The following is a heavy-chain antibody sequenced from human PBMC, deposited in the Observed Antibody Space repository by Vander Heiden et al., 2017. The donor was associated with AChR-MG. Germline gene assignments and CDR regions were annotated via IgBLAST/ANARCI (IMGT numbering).Heavy chain of an antibody. CDR2: RSYDGSNK. CDR1: GFTFSSYA. J-gene: IGHJ4*02. CDR3: ARDGGTPTVTTAADYGNYFDY. V-gene: IGHV3-30-3*01. D-gene: IGHD4-4*01. Sequence: QVQLVESGGGVVQPGRSLRLSCAASGFTFSSYAMHWVRQAPGKGLEWVAVRSYDGSNKYYADSVKGRFTISRDNSKNTLYLQMNSLRAEDTAVYYCARDGGTPTVTTAADYGNYFDYWGQGTLVTVAS.